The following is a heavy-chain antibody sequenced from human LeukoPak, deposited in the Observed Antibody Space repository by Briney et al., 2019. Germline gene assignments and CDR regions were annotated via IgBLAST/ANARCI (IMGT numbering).Heavy chain of an antibody. J-gene: IGHJ1*01. V-gene: IGHV3-30*02. Sequence: SGGSLRLSCAASGFTFSSYSMNWVRQAPGKGLEWVAFIRYDGSNKYYADSVKGRFTISRDNSKNTLYLQMNSLRAEDTAVYYCAKDRQAYCGGDCYSGGYFQHWGQGTLVTVSS. CDR3: AKDRQAYCGGDCYSGGYFQH. CDR1: GFTFSSYS. D-gene: IGHD2-21*02. CDR2: IRYDGSNK.